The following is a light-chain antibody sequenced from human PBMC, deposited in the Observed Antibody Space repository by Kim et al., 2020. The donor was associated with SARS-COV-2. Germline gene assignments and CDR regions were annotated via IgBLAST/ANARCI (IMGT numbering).Light chain of an antibody. J-gene: IGKJ4*01. CDR2: DAS. CDR1: QDISNY. CDR3: QQYDDLPPLT. V-gene: IGKV1-33*01. Sequence: SGGDRVTITCQASQDISNYLNWYQQEPGKAPKLMIYDASNLETGVRSRFSGSGSGTDFTFTISSLQPEDIATYYCQQYDDLPPLTFGGGTKVDIK.